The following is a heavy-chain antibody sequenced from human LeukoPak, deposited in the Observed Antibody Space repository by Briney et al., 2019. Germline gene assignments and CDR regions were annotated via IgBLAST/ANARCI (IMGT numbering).Heavy chain of an antibody. Sequence: ASVKVSCKASGYTFPSYDINWVRQATGQGLEWMGWMNPNSGNTGYARKFQGRVTITRNTSISTAYMELSSLRSEDTAVYYCARGLGSYYSLDAFDIWGQGTMVTVSS. D-gene: IGHD1-26*01. CDR2: MNPNSGNT. CDR3: ARGLGSYYSLDAFDI. J-gene: IGHJ3*02. CDR1: GYTFPSYD. V-gene: IGHV1-8*03.